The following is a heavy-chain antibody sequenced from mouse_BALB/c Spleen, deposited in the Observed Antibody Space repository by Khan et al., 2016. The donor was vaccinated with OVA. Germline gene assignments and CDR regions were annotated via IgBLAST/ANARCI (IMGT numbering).Heavy chain of an antibody. Sequence: QMQLEESGPGLVQPSQSLSITCTVSGFSLTSYGVHWVRQSPGKGLEWLGVIWSGGITDYSAAFISRLSISKDNSKSQVFFKMNSLQANDTAIYYGARNYDYDEGLAYWGQGTLVTVSA. J-gene: IGHJ3*01. CDR1: GFSLTSYG. D-gene: IGHD2-4*01. CDR3: ARNYDYDEGLAY. V-gene: IGHV2-2*02. CDR2: IWSGGIT.